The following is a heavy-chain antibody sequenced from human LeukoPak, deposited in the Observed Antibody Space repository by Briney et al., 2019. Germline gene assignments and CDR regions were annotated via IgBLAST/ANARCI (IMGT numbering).Heavy chain of an antibody. Sequence: GGSLRLSCAVSGLIFGNYAMTWVRQAPGKGLEWVSTVSGRGDEKFNADSVKGRFAISRDNSKNRFYLQMDSLRADDTAVYYCAKGGHFSWFDPWGQGTLVIVSS. J-gene: IGHJ5*02. D-gene: IGHD1-26*01. CDR2: VSGRGDEK. CDR1: GLIFGNYA. CDR3: AKGGHFSWFDP. V-gene: IGHV3-23*01.